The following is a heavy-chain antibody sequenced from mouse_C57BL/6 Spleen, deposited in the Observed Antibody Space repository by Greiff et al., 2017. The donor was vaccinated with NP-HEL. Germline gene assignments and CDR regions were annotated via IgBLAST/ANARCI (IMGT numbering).Heavy chain of an antibody. CDR1: GYTFTDYY. CDR2: INPYNGGT. Sequence: VQLQQSGPVLVKPGASVKMSCKASGYTFTDYYMNWVKQSHGKSLEWIGVINPYNGGTSYNQKFKGKATLTVDKSSSTAYMELNSLTSEDSAVYYCARELTAYGSSRYWYFDVWGTGTTVTVSS. V-gene: IGHV1-19*01. CDR3: ARELTAYGSSRYWYFDV. D-gene: IGHD1-1*01. J-gene: IGHJ1*03.